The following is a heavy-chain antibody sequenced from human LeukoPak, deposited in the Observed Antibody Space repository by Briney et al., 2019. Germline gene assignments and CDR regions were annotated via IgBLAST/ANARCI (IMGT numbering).Heavy chain of an antibody. CDR3: ARQPPWGSMIVVHYFDY. CDR1: GDSTSNSQYY. D-gene: IGHD3-22*01. V-gene: IGHV4-39*01. J-gene: IGHJ4*02. Sequence: SETLSLTCTVSGDSTSNSQYYWAWIRQSPGKGLEWIGSVYYTGGTFYNPSLKSRVTVSIDTPRNLFSLKLRSLTAADTAVYYCARQPPWGSMIVVHYFDYWGRGTLVAVSS. CDR2: VYYTGGT.